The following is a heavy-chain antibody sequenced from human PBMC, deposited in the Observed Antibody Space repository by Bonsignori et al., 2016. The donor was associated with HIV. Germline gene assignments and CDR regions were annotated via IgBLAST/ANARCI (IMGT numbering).Heavy chain of an antibody. CDR2: IRYDGSNK. J-gene: IGHJ4*02. V-gene: IGHV3-30*02. D-gene: IGHD4-17*01. CDR3: AKDADYGDYVRTFDY. Sequence: VRQAPGKGLEWVAFIRYDGSNKYYADSVKGRFTISRDNSKNTLYLQMNSLRAEDTAVYYCAKDADYGDYVRTFDYWGQGTLVTVSS.